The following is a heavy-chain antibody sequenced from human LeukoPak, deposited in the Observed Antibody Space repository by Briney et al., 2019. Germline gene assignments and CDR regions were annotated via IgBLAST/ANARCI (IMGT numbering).Heavy chain of an antibody. CDR3: ARGGYTYGYWYY. Sequence: GGSLRLSCAASGFTFSDYYMSWIRQAPGKGLEWVSVIYSGGSTYYADSVKGRFTISRDNSKNTLYLQMNSLRAEDTAVYYCARGGYTYGYWYYWGQGTLVTVSS. CDR1: GFTFSDYY. CDR2: IYSGGST. V-gene: IGHV3-53*01. J-gene: IGHJ4*02. D-gene: IGHD5-18*01.